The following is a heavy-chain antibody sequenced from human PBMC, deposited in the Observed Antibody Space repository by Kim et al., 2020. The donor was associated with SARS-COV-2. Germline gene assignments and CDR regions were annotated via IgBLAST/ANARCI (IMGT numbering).Heavy chain of an antibody. V-gene: IGHV3-7*03. Sequence: GGSLRLSCAASGFTFNSYWMAWVRQAPGKPLEWVANINEDGSKTYYVDSVMGRFTISRDNANNSLFLQMKSLRVEDTAGYYCARDETRGGDFGHWGQGIL. CDR3: ARDETRGGDFGH. CDR1: GFTFNSYW. CDR2: INEDGSKT. J-gene: IGHJ5*02. D-gene: IGHD2-15*01.